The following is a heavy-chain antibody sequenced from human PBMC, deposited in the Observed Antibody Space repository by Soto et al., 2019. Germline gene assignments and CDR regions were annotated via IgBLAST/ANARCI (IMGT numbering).Heavy chain of an antibody. J-gene: IGHJ3*02. CDR1: GFTFSSYA. V-gene: IGHV3-23*01. Sequence: EVQLLESGGGLVQPGGSLRLSCAASGFTFSSYAMSWVRQAPGKGLEWVSAISTSGGTTYYADSVKGRFIISRDNSKNTLYLQMNSLRDEDTAVYYCGKGQYSSDAFDIWGQGTMVTVSA. CDR2: ISTSGGTT. D-gene: IGHD6-13*01. CDR3: GKGQYSSDAFDI.